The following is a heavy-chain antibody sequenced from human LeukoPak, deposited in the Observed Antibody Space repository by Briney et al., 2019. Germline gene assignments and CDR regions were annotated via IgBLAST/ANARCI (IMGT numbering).Heavy chain of an antibody. CDR1: GYTFTSYD. CDR2: MNPNSGNT. CDR3: ASARYSSGWYEGLYFDY. Sequence: APVKVSCKASGYTFTSYDINWVRQATGQGLEWMGWMNPNSGNTGYAQKFQGRVTMTRNTSISTAYMELSSLRSEDTAVYYCASARYSSGWYEGLYFDYWGQGTLVTVSS. D-gene: IGHD6-19*01. J-gene: IGHJ4*02. V-gene: IGHV1-8*01.